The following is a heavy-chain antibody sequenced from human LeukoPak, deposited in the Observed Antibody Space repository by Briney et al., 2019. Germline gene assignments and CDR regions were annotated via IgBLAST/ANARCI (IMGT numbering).Heavy chain of an antibody. D-gene: IGHD6-19*01. CDR3: ARLGSYSTGWADY. CDR2: IYPGDSDT. CDR1: GYSFTTYW. V-gene: IGHV5-51*01. Sequence: GESLKISCKGSGYSFTTYWIGWVRQMPGKGLEWMGFIYPGDSDTTYSPSFQGQVTISADKSISTAYLQWSSLKASDTAMYYCARLGSYSTGWADYWGQGTLVTVSS. J-gene: IGHJ4*02.